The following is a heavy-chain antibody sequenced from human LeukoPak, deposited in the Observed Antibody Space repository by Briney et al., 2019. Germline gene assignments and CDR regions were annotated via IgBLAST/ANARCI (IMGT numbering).Heavy chain of an antibody. Sequence: PSETLSLTCTVSGVSISSSGYYWGWIRQPPGKGLEWIGSIYYSGTTYYNPSLKSRVAISVDTSKNQFSLKLSSVTAADTAVYYCARRGLGYGDYGGDNWFDPWGQGTLVTVSS. D-gene: IGHD4-17*01. V-gene: IGHV4-39*07. CDR1: GVSISSSGYY. CDR2: IYYSGTT. J-gene: IGHJ5*02. CDR3: ARRGLGYGDYGGDNWFDP.